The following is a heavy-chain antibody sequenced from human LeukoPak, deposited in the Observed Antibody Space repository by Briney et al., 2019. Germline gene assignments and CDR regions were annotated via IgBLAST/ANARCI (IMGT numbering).Heavy chain of an antibody. CDR1: GGSISSYY. V-gene: IGHV4-59*01. CDR2: IYYSGST. CDR3: ARVLGSGFRSGQYGMDV. J-gene: IGHJ6*02. D-gene: IGHD3-3*01. Sequence: SETLSLTCTVSGGSISSYYWSWIRQPPGKGLEWIGYIYYSGSTNYNPSLKSRVTISVDTSKNQFSLKLSSVTAADTAVYYCARVLGSGFRSGQYGMDVWGQGTTVTVSS.